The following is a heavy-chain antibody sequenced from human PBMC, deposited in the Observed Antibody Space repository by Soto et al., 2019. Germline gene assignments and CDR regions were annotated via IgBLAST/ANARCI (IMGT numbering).Heavy chain of an antibody. CDR2: INHSGST. CDR3: ARAPSRTYSSSEKRNFDY. D-gene: IGHD6-6*01. Sequence: PSETLSLTCAVYGGSFSGYYWSWIRQPPGKGLEWIGEINHSGSTNYNPSLKSRVTISVDTSKNQFSLKLSSVTAADTAVYYCARAPSRTYSSSEKRNFDYWGQGTLVTVSS. CDR1: GGSFSGYY. J-gene: IGHJ4*02. V-gene: IGHV4-34*01.